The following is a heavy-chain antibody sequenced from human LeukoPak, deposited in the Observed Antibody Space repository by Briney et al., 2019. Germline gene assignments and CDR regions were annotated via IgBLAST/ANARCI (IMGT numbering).Heavy chain of an antibody. CDR1: GFTFSSYS. J-gene: IGHJ3*02. Sequence: NAGGSLRLSCAASGFTFSSYSMNWVRQAPGKGLEWVSSISTSNSYIYYADSVKGRFTISRDNAKNTLLLQMNSLRVEDTALYYCAKYRPSVMTINDAFDIWGQGTMVTVSS. CDR2: ISTSNSYI. V-gene: IGHV3-21*04. CDR3: AKYRPSVMTINDAFDI. D-gene: IGHD3-16*02.